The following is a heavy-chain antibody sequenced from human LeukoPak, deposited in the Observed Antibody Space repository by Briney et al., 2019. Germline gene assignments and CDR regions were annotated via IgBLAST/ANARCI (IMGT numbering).Heavy chain of an antibody. D-gene: IGHD2-8*01. J-gene: IGHJ6*02. V-gene: IGHV1-18*01. CDR1: GYTFTSYG. CDR3: ARLYTSYYYYGMDV. Sequence: ASVKVSCKASGYTFTSYGISWVRQAPGQGLEWMGWISAYNGNTNYAQKLQGRVTMTTDTSTSTAYMELRSLRSDDTAAYYCARLYTSYYYYGMDVWGQGTTVTVSS. CDR2: ISAYNGNT.